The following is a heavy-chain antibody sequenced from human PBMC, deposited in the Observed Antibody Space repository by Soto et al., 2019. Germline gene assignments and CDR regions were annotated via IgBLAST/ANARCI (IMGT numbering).Heavy chain of an antibody. Sequence: GASVKVSCKASGYSFPSYYIHWVRQAPGQGLEWMGIINPSSGSTYFAQKFQDRVTMTKDTSTSTVHMQLNSLRYEDTAVYYCARGEGGYHGSGRYSYWGQGTLVTVSS. J-gene: IGHJ4*02. CDR2: INPSSGST. D-gene: IGHD3-10*01. CDR1: GYSFPSYY. CDR3: ARGEGGYHGSGRYSY. V-gene: IGHV1-46*01.